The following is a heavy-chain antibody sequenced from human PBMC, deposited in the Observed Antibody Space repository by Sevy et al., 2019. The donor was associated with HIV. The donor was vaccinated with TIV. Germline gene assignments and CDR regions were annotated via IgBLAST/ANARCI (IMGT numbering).Heavy chain of an antibody. CDR2: INHSGST. V-gene: IGHV4-34*01. CDR1: GGSFSNYY. D-gene: IGHD3-10*01. J-gene: IGHJ4*02. CDR3: ARSLSVLLWLGRSYTSPPFDQ. Sequence: SETLSLTCGVSGGSFSNYYWSWIRQPPGMGLEWIGEINHSGSTNYSSSLKSRVTILVDTSKNQFSLKLSSVTAADTAVYYCARSLSVLLWLGRSYTSPPFDQWGQGTLVTVSS.